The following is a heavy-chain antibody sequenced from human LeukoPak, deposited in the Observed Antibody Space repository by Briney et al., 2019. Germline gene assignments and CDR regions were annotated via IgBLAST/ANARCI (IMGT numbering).Heavy chain of an antibody. J-gene: IGHJ4*02. V-gene: IGHV3-30*18. Sequence: PGGSLGLSCAASGFTFSSYGMHWVRQAPGKGLEWVAVISYDGSNKYYADSVKGRFTISRDNSKNTLYLQMNSLRAEDTAVYYCAKGGGGSYLRFDYWGQGTLVTVSS. D-gene: IGHD1-26*01. CDR1: GFTFSSYG. CDR3: AKGGGGSYLRFDY. CDR2: ISYDGSNK.